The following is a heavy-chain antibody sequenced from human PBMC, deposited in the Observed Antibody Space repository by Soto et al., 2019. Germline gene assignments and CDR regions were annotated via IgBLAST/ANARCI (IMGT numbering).Heavy chain of an antibody. CDR2: ISWNSGSI. Sequence: HPGGSLRLSCAASGFTFDDYAIHWVRQAPGKGLEWVSGISWNSGSIGYADSVKGRFTISRDNAKNSLYLQMNSLRAEDTALYYCAKDETAFLEWLFDYWGQGTLVTVSS. V-gene: IGHV3-9*01. CDR1: GFTFDDYA. CDR3: AKDETAFLEWLFDY. J-gene: IGHJ4*02. D-gene: IGHD3-3*02.